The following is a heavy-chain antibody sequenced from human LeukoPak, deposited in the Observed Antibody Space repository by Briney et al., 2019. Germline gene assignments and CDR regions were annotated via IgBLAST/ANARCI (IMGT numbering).Heavy chain of an antibody. J-gene: IGHJ4*02. V-gene: IGHV4-31*03. CDR2: IYYSGST. CDR3: ARGDYGDYDFDY. D-gene: IGHD4-17*01. CDR1: GGSISSSTYY. Sequence: PSETLSLTCTVSGGSISSSTYYWGWIRQPPGKGLEWIGYIYYSGSTYYNPSLKSRVTISVDTSENQFSLRLSSVTAADTAVYYCARGDYGDYDFDYWGQGILVTVSS.